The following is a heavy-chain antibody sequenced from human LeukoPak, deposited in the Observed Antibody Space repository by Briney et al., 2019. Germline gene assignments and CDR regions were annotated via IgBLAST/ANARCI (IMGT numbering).Heavy chain of an antibody. CDR2: VYSGGYT. CDR3: AAVATTSSWFAH. D-gene: IGHD2/OR15-2a*01. V-gene: IGHV3-66*01. Sequence: GGSLRLSCAVSGFNVTSNYMTWVRQVPGKGLEWVSTVYSGGYTYYADFVEGRFTISRDNSENTVSLQMSSLRADDTAVYFCAAVATTSSWFAHWGQGTLVTVSS. J-gene: IGHJ5*02. CDR1: GFNVTSNY.